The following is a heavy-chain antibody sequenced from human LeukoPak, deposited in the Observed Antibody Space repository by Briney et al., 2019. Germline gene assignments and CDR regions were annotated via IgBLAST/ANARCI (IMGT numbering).Heavy chain of an antibody. Sequence: GGSLRLSCAASGFTFSSYEMNWVRQAPGKGLEWVSYISSSGSTIYYADSVKGRFTISRDNSKNTLYLQMNSLRAEDTAVYYCARDFVGYFDYWGQGTLVTVSS. CDR3: ARDFVGYFDY. CDR1: GFTFSSYE. J-gene: IGHJ4*02. CDR2: ISSSGSTI. V-gene: IGHV3-48*03.